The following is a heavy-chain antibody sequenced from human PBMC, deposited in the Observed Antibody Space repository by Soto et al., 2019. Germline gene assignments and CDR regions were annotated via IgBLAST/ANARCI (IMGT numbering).Heavy chain of an antibody. CDR3: ARESEDLTSNFDY. V-gene: IGHV3-21*06. J-gene: IGHJ4*02. CDR1: VFAFTRYS. Sequence: PGGALRVSCPASVFAFTRYSMNWVRQAPGKGLEWVSSISSTTNYIYYGDSMKGRFTISRDNAKNSLYLEMNSLRAEDTAVYYCARESEDLTSNFDYWGQGTLVTVSS. CDR2: ISSTTNYI.